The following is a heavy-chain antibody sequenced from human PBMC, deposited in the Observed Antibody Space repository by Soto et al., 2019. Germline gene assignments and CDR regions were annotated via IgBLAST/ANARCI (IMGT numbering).Heavy chain of an antibody. CDR1: GGSISSGGYY. V-gene: IGHV4-31*03. D-gene: IGHD2-15*01. CDR2: IYYSGST. Sequence: SETLSLTCTVSGGSISSGGYYWSWIRQHPGKGLEWIGYIYYSGSTYYNPSLKSRVTISVDTSKNQFSLKLSSVTAADTAVYYCARVGNDCSGGSCYLDRGDYWGQGTLVTVSS. J-gene: IGHJ4*02. CDR3: ARVGNDCSGGSCYLDRGDY.